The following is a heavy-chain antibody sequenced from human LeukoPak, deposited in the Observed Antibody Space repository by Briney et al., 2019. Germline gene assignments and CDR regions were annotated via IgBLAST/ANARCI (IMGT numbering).Heavy chain of an antibody. CDR3: ARAPDDAFDI. J-gene: IGHJ3*02. V-gene: IGHV4-34*01. CDR1: GGSFSGYY. D-gene: IGHD1-14*01. Sequence: SETLSLTCAVYGGSFSGYYWSWIRQPPGKGLEWIGEINHSGSTNYNPSLKSRVTMSVDTSKNQFSLKLSSVTAADTAVYYCARAPDDAFDIWGQGTMVTVSS. CDR2: INHSGST.